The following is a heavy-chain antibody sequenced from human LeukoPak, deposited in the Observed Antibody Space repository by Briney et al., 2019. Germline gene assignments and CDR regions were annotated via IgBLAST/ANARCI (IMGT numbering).Heavy chain of an antibody. V-gene: IGHV3-23*01. Sequence: PGGSLRLSCEASGFTFTNYGMTWVRQAPGKGLEWGSGISSRGGSTYYADSVKGRFTISRDNSKNTLYLQMHSLRADDTAVYYCAKGSSSGWYRPLDYWGQGTLVTVSS. D-gene: IGHD6-19*01. CDR2: ISSRGGST. CDR3: AKGSSSGWYRPLDY. J-gene: IGHJ4*02. CDR1: GFTFTNYG.